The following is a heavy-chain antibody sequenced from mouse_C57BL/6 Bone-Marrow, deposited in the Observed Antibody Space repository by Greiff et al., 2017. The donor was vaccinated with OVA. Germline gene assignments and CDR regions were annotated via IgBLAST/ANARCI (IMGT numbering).Heavy chain of an antibody. Sequence: QVQLQQSGAELARPGASVKMSCKASGYTFTSYTMHWVKQRPGQGLEWIGYINPSSGYTKYNQKFKDKATLTADKSSSTAYMQLSSLTSEDSAVYYCERAPVVAMDYWGQGTSVTVSS. V-gene: IGHV1-4*01. J-gene: IGHJ4*01. D-gene: IGHD1-1*01. CDR3: ERAPVVAMDY. CDR1: GYTFTSYT. CDR2: INPSSGYT.